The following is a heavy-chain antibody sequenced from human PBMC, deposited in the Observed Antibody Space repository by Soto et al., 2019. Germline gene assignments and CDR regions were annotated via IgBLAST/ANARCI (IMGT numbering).Heavy chain of an antibody. Sequence: GGSLRLSCAASGFTFSSYAMSWVRQAPGKGLEWVSAISGTGGSTYYADSVKGRFTISRDNSKNTRYRQMNSLRAEDTAVYYCAKEKNLAARRFDYWGQGTLVTVSS. D-gene: IGHD6-6*01. V-gene: IGHV3-23*01. CDR2: ISGTGGST. J-gene: IGHJ4*02. CDR1: GFTFSSYA. CDR3: AKEKNLAARRFDY.